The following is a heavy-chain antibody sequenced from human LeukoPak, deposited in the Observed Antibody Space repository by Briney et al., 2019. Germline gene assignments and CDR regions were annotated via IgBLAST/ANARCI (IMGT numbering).Heavy chain of an antibody. CDR1: GGSMRSFY. J-gene: IGHJ3*02. V-gene: IGHV4-4*07. D-gene: IGHD3-10*01. CDR2: IYTTGST. Sequence: PSETLSLTCTVSGGSMRSFYWSWIRQPAGKGLEWVGRIYTTGSTNYNPSLKSRVTMSVDTSKNQFSLKLSSVTAADTAVYYCARDPGGYGLGSLYAFDIWGQGTMVTVSS. CDR3: ARDPGGYGLGSLYAFDI.